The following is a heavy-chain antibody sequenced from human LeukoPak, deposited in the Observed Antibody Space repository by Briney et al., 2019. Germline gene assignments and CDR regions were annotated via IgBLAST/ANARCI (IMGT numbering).Heavy chain of an antibody. CDR3: ARGLPDYYDSSGYSTKLYYFDY. CDR1: GGSFSGYC. V-gene: IGHV4-34*01. D-gene: IGHD3-22*01. J-gene: IGHJ4*02. CDR2: INHSGST. Sequence: SETLSLTCAVYGGSFSGYCWSWIRQPPGKGLEWIGEINHSGSTNYNPSLKSRVTISVDTSKNQFSLKLSSVTAADTAVYYCARGLPDYYDSSGYSTKLYYFDYWGQGTLVTVSS.